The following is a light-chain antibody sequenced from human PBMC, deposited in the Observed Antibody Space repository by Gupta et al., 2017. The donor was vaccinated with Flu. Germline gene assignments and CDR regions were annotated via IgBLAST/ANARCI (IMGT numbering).Light chain of an antibody. CDR2: GNS. CDR3: QSYDSSLSGFWV. Sequence: QSVLTQPHSVPGAAGQRVTSSCTGTRSNIGAGYDVHWYQQLPGTAPTPIIYGNSNRPSGVPDRFSGSKSGTSASLAITGLQAEDEADYYCQSYDSSLSGFWVFGGGTKLTVL. CDR1: RSNIGAGYD. V-gene: IGLV1-40*01. J-gene: IGLJ3*02.